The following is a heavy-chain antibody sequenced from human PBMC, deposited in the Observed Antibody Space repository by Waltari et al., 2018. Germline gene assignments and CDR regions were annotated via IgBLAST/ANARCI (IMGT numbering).Heavy chain of an antibody. CDR3: ARDSSNFDY. J-gene: IGHJ4*02. V-gene: IGHV3-21*01. Sequence: EVQLVESGGGLVKPGGSLRLSCAAYGLTFSLYSMHWVRQAPGKGLEWVSSISSSSSYIYYADSVKGRFTISRDNAKNSLYLQMNSLRAEDTAVYYCARDSSNFDYWGQGTLVTVSS. CDR2: ISSSSSYI. CDR1: GLTFSLYS.